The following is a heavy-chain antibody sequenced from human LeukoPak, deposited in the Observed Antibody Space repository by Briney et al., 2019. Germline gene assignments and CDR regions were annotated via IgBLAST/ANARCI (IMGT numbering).Heavy chain of an antibody. CDR3: ATGAYDNDWGRYRAYYFDY. CDR2: ISSSSSYM. Sequence: GGSLRLSCAASGFTFSSYTMNWVRQAPGKGLEWVSSISSSSSYMYYADSVKGRFTISRDNAKNSLYLQMNSLKSEDTAMYYCATGAYDNDWGRYRAYYFDYWGQGILVAVSS. J-gene: IGHJ4*02. V-gene: IGHV3-21*03. CDR1: GFTFSSYT. D-gene: IGHD3-16*02.